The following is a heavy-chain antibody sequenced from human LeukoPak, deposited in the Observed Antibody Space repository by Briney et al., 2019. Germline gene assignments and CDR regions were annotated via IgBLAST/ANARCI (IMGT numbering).Heavy chain of an antibody. CDR3: TRVGYIDEGIDY. V-gene: IGHV3-7*04. CDR1: GFPFSSYW. CDR2: IKQDGSKK. J-gene: IGHJ4*02. Sequence: HPGGSLRLSCVASGFPFSSYWMTWVRQAPGKGLEWVANIKQDGSKKSYVDSVKGRFTISRDNAKNSLYLQMNSLRAEDTAIYYCTRVGYIDEGIDYWGQGTLDTVSS. D-gene: IGHD5-24*01.